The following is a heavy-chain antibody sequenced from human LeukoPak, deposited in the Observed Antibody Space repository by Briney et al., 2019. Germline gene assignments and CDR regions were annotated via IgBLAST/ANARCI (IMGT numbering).Heavy chain of an antibody. CDR1: GVSVGRHF. J-gene: IGHJ3*02. CDR2: VSASGAI. V-gene: IGHV4-4*07. Sequence: PSETLSLTCSVSGVSVGRHFWSWVRQPAGKALEWIGRVSASGAISSNPSLNSRVTMSLDTSKNQFSLKLTSVTAADTAVYFCARAYCGGHCTAAGAFDIWGQGTMVTVSS. CDR3: ARAYCGGHCTAAGAFDI. D-gene: IGHD2-21*01.